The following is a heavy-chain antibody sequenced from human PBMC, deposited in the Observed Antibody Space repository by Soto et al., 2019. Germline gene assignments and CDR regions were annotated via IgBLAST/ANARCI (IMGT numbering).Heavy chain of an antibody. Sequence: QVQLVQSGAEMQQPGASVSVSCKASGGTFSKYAFSWVRQAPGQGLEWLGGTIPMFGTPNYAQKFQGRVAISADESTATVYMELSSLRSEDTAVYFCARPLRDRNYYYGMAVWGQGTTVTGSS. CDR2: TIPMFGTP. CDR3: ARPLRDRNYYYGMAV. V-gene: IGHV1-69*01. D-gene: IGHD3-22*01. CDR1: GGTFSKYA. J-gene: IGHJ6*02.